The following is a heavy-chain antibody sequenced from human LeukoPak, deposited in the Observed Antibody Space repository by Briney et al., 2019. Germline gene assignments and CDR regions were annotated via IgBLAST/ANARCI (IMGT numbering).Heavy chain of an antibody. CDR2: ISYDGSNE. Sequence: PGGSLRLSCAASGFTFSSYGMHWVRQAPGKALEWVALISYDGSNEYYADSVKGRFTTSRDDSKNTLYLQMNSLRAEDTAVYYCAKDPSLRVTLPVWGQGTLVTVSS. D-gene: IGHD2-21*02. V-gene: IGHV3-30*18. J-gene: IGHJ4*02. CDR1: GFTFSSYG. CDR3: AKDPSLRVTLPV.